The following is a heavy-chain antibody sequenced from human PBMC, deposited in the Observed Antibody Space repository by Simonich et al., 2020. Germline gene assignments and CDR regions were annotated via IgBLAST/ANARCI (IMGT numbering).Heavy chain of an antibody. V-gene: IGHV1-2*02. D-gene: IGHD3-3*01. CDR2: INPNRGGT. Sequence: QAQLVQSGAEVKKPGASVKVSCQASGYTFTGYYMHWVRQAPGQGREWVGWINPNRGGTNYAQKFQGRVTMTRDTSISTAYMELSRLRSDDTAVYYCARGGVQYYYYYMDVWGKGTTVTVSS. J-gene: IGHJ6*03. CDR1: GYTFTGYY. CDR3: ARGGVQYYYYYMDV.